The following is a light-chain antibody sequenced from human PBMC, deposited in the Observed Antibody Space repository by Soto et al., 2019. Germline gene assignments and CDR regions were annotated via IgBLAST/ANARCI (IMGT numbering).Light chain of an antibody. Sequence: QSALTQPASVSGSPGQSITISCTGTSSDVGGYNYVSWYQQHPGKAPKLMIYGVSNRPSGVSDRFSGSKSVNTASLTISGLKAEDEADYYCSSYTGSSTRWVFGGGTKLTVL. J-gene: IGLJ3*02. CDR2: GVS. CDR1: SSDVGGYNY. CDR3: SSYTGSSTRWV. V-gene: IGLV2-14*01.